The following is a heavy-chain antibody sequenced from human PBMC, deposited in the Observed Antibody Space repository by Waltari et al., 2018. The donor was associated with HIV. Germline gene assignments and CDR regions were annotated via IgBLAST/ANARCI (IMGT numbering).Heavy chain of an antibody. J-gene: IGHJ4*02. CDR3: AKRGYYDSSADY. CDR1: GFTFSSYG. D-gene: IGHD3-22*01. CDR2: IRYDGSNK. V-gene: IGHV3-30*02. Sequence: QVQLVESGGGVVQPGGSLRLSCAASGFTFSSYGMHWVRQAPGKGLGWVAFIRYDGSNKYYADSVKGRFTISRDNSKNTLYLQMNSLRAEDTAVYYCAKRGYYDSSADYWDQGTLVTVSS.